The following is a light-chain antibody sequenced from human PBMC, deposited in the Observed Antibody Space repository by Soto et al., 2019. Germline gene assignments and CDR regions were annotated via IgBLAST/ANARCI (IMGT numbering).Light chain of an antibody. V-gene: IGLV2-8*01. CDR2: EVT. Sequence: QSALTQPPSASGSPGQSVTISCTGTSSDVGGYKYVSWYQQHPGKAPKLMIYEVTKRPSGVPDRFSGSKSGNAASLTVSGLQAEDEADYYCSSYAGSNNLYVFGTGTKVTVL. J-gene: IGLJ1*01. CDR1: SSDVGGYKY. CDR3: SSYAGSNNLYV.